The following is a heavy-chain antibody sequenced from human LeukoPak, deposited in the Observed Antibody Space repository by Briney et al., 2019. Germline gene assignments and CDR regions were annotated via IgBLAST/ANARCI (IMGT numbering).Heavy chain of an antibody. CDR1: GFTFSSYS. Sequence: GGSLRLSCVASGFTFSSYSMSWVRQAPGKGLEWVSAMSGSGGTTDSAASVRGRFTISRDNSKNTLYLRMSSLRAEDTALYYCAKGRTAVRDTFDIWGQGTVVTVSS. V-gene: IGHV3-23*01. CDR3: AKGRTAVRDTFDI. CDR2: MSGSGGTT. J-gene: IGHJ3*02. D-gene: IGHD1-1*01.